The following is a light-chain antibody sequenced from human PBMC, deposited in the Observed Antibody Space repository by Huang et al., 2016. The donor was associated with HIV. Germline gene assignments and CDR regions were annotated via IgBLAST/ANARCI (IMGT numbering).Light chain of an antibody. CDR3: LQYNNWPQT. V-gene: IGKV3-15*01. Sequence: IVMTQSPATLSVSPGERVTLSCRASQSIYSDLAWYQPKPGQAPRLLIYNTSTRPIVIPDRFSGSGSGTEFTLTISSLQSEDFALYYCLQYNNWPQTFGQGTKVEIK. J-gene: IGKJ1*01. CDR2: NTS. CDR1: QSIYSD.